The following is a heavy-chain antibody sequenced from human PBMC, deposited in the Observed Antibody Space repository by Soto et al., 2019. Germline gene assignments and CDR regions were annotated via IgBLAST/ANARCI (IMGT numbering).Heavy chain of an antibody. V-gene: IGHV3-30*18. D-gene: IGHD6-13*01. CDR2: ISYDGSNK. J-gene: IGHJ6*02. CDR1: GFTFSSYG. CDR3: AKGSAAGYYYYYGMDV. Sequence: GGSLRLSCAASGFTFSSYGMHWVRQAPGKGLEWVAVISYDGSNKYYADSVKGRFTISRDNSKNTLYLQMNSLRAEDTAVYYCAKGSAAGYYYYYGMDVWGQGTTVTVSS.